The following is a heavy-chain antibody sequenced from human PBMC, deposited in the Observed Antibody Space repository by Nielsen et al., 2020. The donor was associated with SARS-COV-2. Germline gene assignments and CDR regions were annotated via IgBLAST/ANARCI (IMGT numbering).Heavy chain of an antibody. CDR1: GFTFSDYS. D-gene: IGHD6-19*01. J-gene: IGHJ3*02. CDR3: ARESVTGTDAFDI. CDR2: ITRGYSSM. Sequence: GGSLRLSCAASGFTFSDYSMNWVRQAPGKGLEWVSYITRGYSSMSYADSVKGRFTISRDNAKNSLSLQMNSLRAEDTAVYYCARESVTGTDAFDIWGQGTVVTVSS. V-gene: IGHV3-48*01.